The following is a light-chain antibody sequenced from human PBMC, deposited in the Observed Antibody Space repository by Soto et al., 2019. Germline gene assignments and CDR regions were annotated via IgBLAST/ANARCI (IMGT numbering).Light chain of an antibody. CDR3: QQYYRVPLT. V-gene: IGKV1-16*02. Sequence: DIQMTQSPSSLSASVGDRVTITCRASQDISNYLAWFQQKPGKAPKSLIYAASDLQSGDQSKFSGSGSGTDFTLTISCLQPEDFATYYCQQYYRVPLTFCVGTKLDIK. CDR1: QDISNY. J-gene: IGKJ4*01. CDR2: AAS.